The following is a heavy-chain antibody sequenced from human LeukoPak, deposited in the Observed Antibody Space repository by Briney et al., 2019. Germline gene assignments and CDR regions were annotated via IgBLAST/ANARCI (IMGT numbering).Heavy chain of an antibody. V-gene: IGHV1-2*02. D-gene: IGHD5-24*01. CDR3: APTKSVQNYYYYGLDV. J-gene: IGHJ6*02. CDR1: GYTFTSYF. CDR2: INPNSGGT. Sequence: AAVKVSCKASGYTFTSYFIHWVRQAPGQGLEWMGWINPNSGGTNFAQNFRGRVTMTRDTSISTAYLELSSLTSDDTAVYYCAPTKSVQNYYYYGLDVWGQGTTVTVSS.